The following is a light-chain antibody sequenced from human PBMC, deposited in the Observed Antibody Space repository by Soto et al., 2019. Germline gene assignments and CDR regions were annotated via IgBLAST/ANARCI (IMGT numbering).Light chain of an antibody. CDR1: QSLVHSDGIAY. J-gene: IGKJ5*01. V-gene: IGKV2-30*02. CDR2: KVS. Sequence: DVVMNQSPLSLPVTLGQPASISCRSNQSLVHSDGIAYFSWFQQRPGRSPRRLIYKVSNRDSGVPARFRGSGTDTDFALKISRVEAEDVGVYYCMQGTHWPITVGPGKRLEIK. CDR3: MQGTHWPIT.